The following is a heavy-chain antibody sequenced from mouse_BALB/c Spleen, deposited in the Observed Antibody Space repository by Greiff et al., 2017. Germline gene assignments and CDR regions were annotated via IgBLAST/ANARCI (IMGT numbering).Heavy chain of an antibody. CDR3: ARWILRNYFDY. CDR2: INPSSGYT. CDR1: GYTFTSYT. D-gene: IGHD1-1*01. Sequence: QVQLKESAAELARPGASVKMSCKASGYTFTSYTMHWVKQRPGQGLEWIGYINPSSGYTEYNQKFKDKTTLTADKSSSTAYMQLSSLTSEDSAVYYCARWILRNYFDYWGQGTTLTVSS. J-gene: IGHJ2*01. V-gene: IGHV1-4*02.